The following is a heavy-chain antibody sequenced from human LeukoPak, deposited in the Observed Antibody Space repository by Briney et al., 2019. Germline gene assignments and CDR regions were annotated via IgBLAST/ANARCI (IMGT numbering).Heavy chain of an antibody. D-gene: IGHD3-9*01. CDR2: IWYYGSNK. CDR3: ARDFDILTGSDDDYFDY. Sequence: GGSLRLSCAASGFTFSSYGIHWVRQAPGKGLEWVAVIWYYGSNKYYADSVKDPFTISRDNSKNTLYLQMNSLRAEDTAVYYCARDFDILTGSDDDYFDYWGQGTLVTVSS. J-gene: IGHJ4*02. CDR1: GFTFSSYG. V-gene: IGHV3-33*01.